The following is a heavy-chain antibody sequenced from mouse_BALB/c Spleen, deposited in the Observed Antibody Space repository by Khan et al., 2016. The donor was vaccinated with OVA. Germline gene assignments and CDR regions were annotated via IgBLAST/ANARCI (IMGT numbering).Heavy chain of an antibody. Sequence: EVQLQQSGTVLARPGASVKMSCKASGYTFTSYWMHWVKQRPGQGLEWIGDIYPGNTDTNYKQKFKGKAKLTAVTSTSTAYMELSSLTNEDSAVYYCTRSNWDVAWFAYWGQGTLVTVSA. CDR1: GYTFTSYW. CDR2: IYPGNTDT. CDR3: TRSNWDVAWFAY. J-gene: IGHJ3*01. D-gene: IGHD4-1*01. V-gene: IGHV1-5*01.